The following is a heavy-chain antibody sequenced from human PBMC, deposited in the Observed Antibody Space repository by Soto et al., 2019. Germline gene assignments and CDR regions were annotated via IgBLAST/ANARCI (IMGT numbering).Heavy chain of an antibody. V-gene: IGHV4-59*08. J-gene: IGHJ5*02. Sequence: QVQLQESGPGLVKPSETLSLTCTVSGGSISSYYWSWIRQPPGKGLEWIGYIYYSGSTNYNPSLKSRVTISVDTSKNQFSLKLSSVTAADTAVYYCARRTPNCSGGSCSPYGGWFDPWGQGTLVTVSS. CDR2: IYYSGST. CDR1: GGSISSYY. CDR3: ARRTPNCSGGSCSPYGGWFDP. D-gene: IGHD2-15*01.